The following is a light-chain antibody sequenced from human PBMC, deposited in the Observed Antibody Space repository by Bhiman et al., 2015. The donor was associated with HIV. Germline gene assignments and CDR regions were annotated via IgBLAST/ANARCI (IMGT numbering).Light chain of an antibody. CDR1: SGHSTYI. V-gene: IGLV4-60*03. CDR3: ETWESNTQV. CDR2: LEGSGSY. Sequence: QTVVTQSSSASASLGSSVKLTCTLSSGHSTYIIAWHQQQPGKAPRYLMKLEGSGSYNKGSGVPDRFSGSSSGADRYLTISNLQSEDEADYYCETWESNTQVFGGGTKLTVL. J-gene: IGLJ3*02.